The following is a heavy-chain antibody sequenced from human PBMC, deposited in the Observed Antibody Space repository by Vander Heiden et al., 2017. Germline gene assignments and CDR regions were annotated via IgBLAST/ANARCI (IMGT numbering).Heavy chain of an antibody. J-gene: IGHJ3*02. D-gene: IGHD2-2*01. Sequence: VQLVRPGAEGKKPGGSRQTSWKASGYSFTSDRIGWVRQMPGKGLEWMGIISPGDSHTRNSPSFQGQVTISVDKSISTAYLQWSSLKASDTAMYYCARHTTNAFDMWGQGTVVTVSS. CDR2: ISPGDSHT. CDR3: ARHTTNAFDM. V-gene: IGHV5-51*01. CDR1: GYSFTSDR.